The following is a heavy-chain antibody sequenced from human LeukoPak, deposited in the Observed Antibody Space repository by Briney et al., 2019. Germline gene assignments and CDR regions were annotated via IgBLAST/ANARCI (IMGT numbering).Heavy chain of an antibody. D-gene: IGHD5-18*01. CDR1: GGSISSYY. CDR3: ARHQGYRYFDY. CDR2: IYYSGST. V-gene: IGHV4-59*08. Sequence: SETLSLTCTVSGGSISSYYWSWIRQPPGKGLEWIGYIYYSGSTNYNPSLKSRVTISVDTSKNQFSLKLNSVTAADTAVYYCARHQGYRYFDYWGQGTLVTVSS. J-gene: IGHJ4*02.